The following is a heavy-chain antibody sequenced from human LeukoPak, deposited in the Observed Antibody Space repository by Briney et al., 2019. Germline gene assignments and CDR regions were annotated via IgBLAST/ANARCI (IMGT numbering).Heavy chain of an antibody. CDR2: ISSSSSTI. V-gene: IGHV3-48*01. J-gene: IGHJ4*02. CDR1: GFTFSSYS. CDR3: ARVLPGYFDY. Sequence: GGSLRLSCAASGFTFSSYSMNWVRQAPGKGLEWVSYISSSSSTIYYADSVKGRFTISRDNAKNSLYLQMNSLRAEDTAVYYCARVLPGYFDYWGQGTLVTVSS.